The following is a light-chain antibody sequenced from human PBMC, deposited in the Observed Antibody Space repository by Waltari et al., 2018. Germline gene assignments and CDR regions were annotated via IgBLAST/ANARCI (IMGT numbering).Light chain of an antibody. CDR2: GAS. V-gene: IGKV3-20*01. Sequence: EIVLTQSPGTLSLPPGERATLSCRASQSVRRSLAWYQQKPGQDPMLLIYGASSRATGVPDRFSGRGSGTDFSLTISRLEPEDFAVYYCQHYVRLPVSFGQGTKVEIK. CDR1: QSVRRS. CDR3: QHYVRLPVS. J-gene: IGKJ1*01.